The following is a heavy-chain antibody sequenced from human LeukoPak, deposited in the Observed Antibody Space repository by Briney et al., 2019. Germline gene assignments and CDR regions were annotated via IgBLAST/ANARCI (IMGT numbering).Heavy chain of an antibody. CDR3: ARNPSGSYGYYYYYGMDV. J-gene: IGHJ6*02. CDR2: TYYRSKWYN. CDR1: GDSVSSNSAA. D-gene: IGHD1-26*01. Sequence: SQTLSLTCAISGDSVSSNSAAWNWIRQSPSRGLEWLGRTYYRSKWYNDYAVSVKSRITINPDTSKNQFSLQLNSVTPEDTAVYYCARNPSGSYGYYYYYGMDVWGQGTTVTVSS. V-gene: IGHV6-1*01.